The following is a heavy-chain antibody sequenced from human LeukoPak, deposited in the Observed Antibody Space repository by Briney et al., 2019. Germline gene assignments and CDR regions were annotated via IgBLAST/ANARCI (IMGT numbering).Heavy chain of an antibody. CDR3: ARSPGITIFGVVITNNWFDP. CDR1: GGSISSYY. D-gene: IGHD3-3*01. CDR2: IYYRGST. J-gene: IGHJ5*02. Sequence: PSETLSLTCTVSGGSISSYYSSWIRQPPGKGLEWIGYIYYRGSTNYNPSLKSRVTISVDTSKNQFSLKLSSVTAANTAVYYCARSPGITIFGVVITNNWFDPWGQGTLVTVSS. V-gene: IGHV4-59*01.